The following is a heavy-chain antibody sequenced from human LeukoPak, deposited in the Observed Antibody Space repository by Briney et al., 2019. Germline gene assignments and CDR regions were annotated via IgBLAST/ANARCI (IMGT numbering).Heavy chain of an antibody. CDR3: ARDWTYDFWSGYHKKGLNWFDP. Sequence: PSETLFHTCAIYGGSFSGYYWSWIRQPPGKGLEWNGEINHSGSTNYNPSLKSRVTISVDTSKNQFSLKLSSVTAADTAVYYCARDWTYDFWSGYHKKGLNWFDPWGQGTLVTVSS. J-gene: IGHJ5*02. V-gene: IGHV4-34*01. CDR2: INHSGST. CDR1: GGSFSGYY. D-gene: IGHD3-3*01.